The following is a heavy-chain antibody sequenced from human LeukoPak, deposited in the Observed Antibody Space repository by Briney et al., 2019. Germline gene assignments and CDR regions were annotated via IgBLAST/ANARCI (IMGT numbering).Heavy chain of an antibody. CDR3: AKRGDGEKIVVVVAATPRSPYFDY. CDR1: GFTFSSYA. CDR2: ISGSGGST. J-gene: IGHJ4*02. Sequence: AGGSLRLSCAASGFTFSSYAMSWVRQAPGKGLEWVSVISGSGGSTHYADSVKGRFTISRDNSKNTLYLQMNSLRAEDTAVYYCAKRGDGEKIVVVVAATPRSPYFDYWGQGTLVTVSS. D-gene: IGHD2-15*01. V-gene: IGHV3-23*01.